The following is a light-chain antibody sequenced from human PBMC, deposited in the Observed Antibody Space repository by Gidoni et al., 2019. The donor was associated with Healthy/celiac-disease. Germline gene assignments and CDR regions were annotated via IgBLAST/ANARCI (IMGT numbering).Light chain of an antibody. Sequence: DIQMTPSPSTLSASVGDRVTITCRASQSISSWLAWYQQKPGKAPTRLIYKASSLESGVPSRFSGSGSGTEFTLTISSLQPDDFATYYCQQYNSYTWTFGQGTKVEIK. CDR2: KAS. CDR1: QSISSW. V-gene: IGKV1-5*03. J-gene: IGKJ1*01. CDR3: QQYNSYTWT.